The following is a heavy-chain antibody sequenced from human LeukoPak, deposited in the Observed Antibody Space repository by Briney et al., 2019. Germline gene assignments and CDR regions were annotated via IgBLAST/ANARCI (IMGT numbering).Heavy chain of an antibody. D-gene: IGHD5-12*01. CDR2: IWYDGSNK. Sequence: GRSLRLSCAASGFTFSSYGMHWVRQAPGKGLEWVAVIWYDGSNKYYADSVKGRFTISRDNSKNTLYLQMNSLRAEDTAVYYCARTGGGYDTNFDYWGQGTLVTVSS. CDR1: GFTFSSYG. V-gene: IGHV3-33*01. CDR3: ARTGGGYDTNFDY. J-gene: IGHJ4*02.